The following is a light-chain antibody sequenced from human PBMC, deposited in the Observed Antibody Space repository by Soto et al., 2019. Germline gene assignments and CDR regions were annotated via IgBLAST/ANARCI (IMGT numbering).Light chain of an antibody. CDR2: EVN. V-gene: IGLV2-14*01. CDR3: STDTASGV. Sequence: QSALTQPASVSGSPGQSITISCTGTSSNLGGHNYVSWYQHHPGKVPKLIISEVNNRPSGVSSRFSGSKSGNTASLTISGLQAEDEAHYYCSTDTASGVFGGGTKLTVL. J-gene: IGLJ3*02. CDR1: SSNLGGHNY.